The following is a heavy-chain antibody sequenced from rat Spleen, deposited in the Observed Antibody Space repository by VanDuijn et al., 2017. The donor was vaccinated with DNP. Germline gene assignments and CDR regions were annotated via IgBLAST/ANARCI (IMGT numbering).Heavy chain of an antibody. CDR3: ARSDSYGFPY. CDR2: ISYDGGNT. Sequence: EVQLVESGGGLVQPGRSMKLSCVASGFSFSSFAMAWVRQAPTKGLEWVASISYDGGNTYYRDSVKGRLTISRDDAKNSLYLQMNSLRSEDTATYYCARSDSYGFPYWGQGTLVTVSS. J-gene: IGHJ3*01. D-gene: IGHD1-2*01. V-gene: IGHV5-25*01. CDR1: GFSFSSFA.